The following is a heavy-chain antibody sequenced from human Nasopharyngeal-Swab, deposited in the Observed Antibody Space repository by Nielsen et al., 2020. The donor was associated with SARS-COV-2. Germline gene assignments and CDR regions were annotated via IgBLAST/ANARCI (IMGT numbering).Heavy chain of an antibody. Sequence: SETLFLTCKVSGGSISSYFWSWIRQSPGKRLEWLGHIYYGTTPNYNPSLESRVTISGDTSNNQFSLRLTSVTAADTAVYYCAGTTITARPGFLRIWGQGTRVIVSS. D-gene: IGHD6-6*01. CDR3: AGTTITARPGFLRI. CDR1: GGSISSYF. J-gene: IGHJ3*02. V-gene: IGHV4-59*12. CDR2: IYYGTTP.